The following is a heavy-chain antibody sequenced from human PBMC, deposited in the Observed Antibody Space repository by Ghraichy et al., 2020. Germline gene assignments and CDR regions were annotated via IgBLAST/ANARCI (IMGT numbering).Heavy chain of an antibody. J-gene: IGHJ3*01. CDR2: LGGTSGNT. CDR1: GFTFSNYA. V-gene: IGHV3-23*01. D-gene: IGHD6-25*01. Sequence: GSLRLSCAASGFTFSNYAMTWVRQAPGKGLEWVSALGGTSGNTYYADSVKGRFTISRDNSKNTLFFQMNSLRAEDTAVYFCAKHLSGSRAFDVWGQGTVVTVSS. CDR3: AKHLSGSRAFDV.